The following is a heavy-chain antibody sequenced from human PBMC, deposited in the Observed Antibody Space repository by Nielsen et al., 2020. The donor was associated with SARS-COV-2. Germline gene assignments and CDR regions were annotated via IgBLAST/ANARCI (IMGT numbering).Heavy chain of an antibody. CDR3: ARDRGFGDRFDY. Sequence: GESLKISCAASGFTFSSYSMNWVRQAPGKGLEWVSSISSSSSYIYYADSVKGRFTISRDNAKNSLYLQMNSLRAEDTAVYYCARDRGFGDRFDYWGQGTLVTVSS. CDR2: ISSSSSYI. D-gene: IGHD3-10*01. CDR1: GFTFSSYS. J-gene: IGHJ4*02. V-gene: IGHV3-21*01.